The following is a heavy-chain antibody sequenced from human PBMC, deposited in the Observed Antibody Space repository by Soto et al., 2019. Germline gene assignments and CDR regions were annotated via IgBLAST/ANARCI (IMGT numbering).Heavy chain of an antibody. V-gene: IGHV3-30*03. CDR1: GFTFSSYG. Sequence: GGSLRLSCAASGFTFSSYGMHWVRQAPGKGLEWVAVISYDGSNKYYADSVKGRFTISRDNSKNTLYLQMNSLRAEDTAVYYCATQWELTLDYWGQGTLVTV. J-gene: IGHJ4*02. D-gene: IGHD1-26*01. CDR2: ISYDGSNK. CDR3: ATQWELTLDY.